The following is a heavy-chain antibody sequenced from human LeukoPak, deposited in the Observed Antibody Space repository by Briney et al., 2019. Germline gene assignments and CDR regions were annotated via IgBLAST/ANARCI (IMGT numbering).Heavy chain of an antibody. CDR3: ARYYYDSSGYADAFDI. J-gene: IGHJ3*02. CDR2: IYYSGST. V-gene: IGHV4-31*03. CDR1: GGSISSGGYY. D-gene: IGHD3-22*01. Sequence: SQTLSLTCTVSGGSISSGGYYWSWIRQHPGKGLEWIGYIYYSGSTYYNPPLKSRVTISVDTSKNQFSLKLSSVTAADTAVYYCARYYYDSSGYADAFDIWGQGTMVTVSS.